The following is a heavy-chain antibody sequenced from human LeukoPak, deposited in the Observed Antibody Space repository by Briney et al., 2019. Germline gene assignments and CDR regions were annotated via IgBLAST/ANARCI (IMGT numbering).Heavy chain of an antibody. J-gene: IGHJ6*02. D-gene: IGHD2-2*01. CDR3: AGGYQLLFSSGYGMDV. V-gene: IGHV4-59*01. Sequence: SETLSLTCTGSGGSISSYYWSWIRQPPGKGLEWIGYIYYSGSTNYNPSLKSRVTISVDTSKNQFSLKLSSVTAADTAVYYCAGGYQLLFSSGYGMDVWGQGTTVTVSS. CDR1: GGSISSYY. CDR2: IYYSGST.